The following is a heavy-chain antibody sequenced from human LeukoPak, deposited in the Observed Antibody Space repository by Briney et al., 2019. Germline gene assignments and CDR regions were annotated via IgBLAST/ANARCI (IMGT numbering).Heavy chain of an antibody. CDR3: ASCSPLGYSSSWYLHYYYMDV. CDR2: IIPIFGTA. D-gene: IGHD6-13*01. Sequence: SVKVSCKASGGTFSSYAISWLRQAPGQGLEWMGGIIPIFGTANYAQKFQGRVTITTDESTSTAYMELSSLRSEDTAVYYCASCSPLGYSSSWYLHYYYMDVWGKGTTVTVSS. J-gene: IGHJ6*03. V-gene: IGHV1-69*05. CDR1: GGTFSSYA.